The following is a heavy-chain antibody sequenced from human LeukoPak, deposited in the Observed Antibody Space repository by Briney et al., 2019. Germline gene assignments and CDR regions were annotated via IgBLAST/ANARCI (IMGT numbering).Heavy chain of an antibody. Sequence: SETLSLTCTVSGGSITTTSTYWGWIRQPPGKGLEWIGSIYCSGTTYYNPSLKSRVTIFVDTSKNQFSLKLSSVTAADMATYYCARSIAGDGPTHNWFGPWGQGALVTVSS. CDR2: IYCSGTT. J-gene: IGHJ5*02. CDR3: ARSIAGDGPTHNWFGP. V-gene: IGHV4-39*01. D-gene: IGHD6-13*01. CDR1: GGSITTTSTY.